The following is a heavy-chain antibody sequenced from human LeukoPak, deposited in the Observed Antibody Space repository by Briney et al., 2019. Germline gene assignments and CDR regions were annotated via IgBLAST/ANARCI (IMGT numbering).Heavy chain of an antibody. J-gene: IGHJ3*02. CDR1: GFTFSSYG. V-gene: IGHV3-30*03. CDR3: AVHQSAFDI. CDR2: VSYDGSNK. Sequence: GGSLRLSCAASGFTFSSYGIHWVRQAPGKGLEWVAVVSYDGSNKYYTDSVKGRFTISRDNSKNTLYLQMNSLRAEDTAVYYCAVHQSAFDIWGQGTMVTVSS.